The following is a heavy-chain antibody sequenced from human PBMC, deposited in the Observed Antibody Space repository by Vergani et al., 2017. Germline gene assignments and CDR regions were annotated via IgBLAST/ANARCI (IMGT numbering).Heavy chain of an antibody. J-gene: IGHJ4*02. D-gene: IGHD2-21*01. V-gene: IGHV3-23*01. CDR3: ADLYGDDGVSPF. CDR1: GFTFTALG. CDR2: ISGQNFRT. Sequence: EVQLLESGGGSAQPGESLRLSCVASGFTFTALGLNWVRQAPGKGLEWVSGISGQNFRTHYADSVKGRFTISRDDSKNAVYLQINSLRAEDTAFYCCADLYGDDGVSPFWGQGTLVTVSS.